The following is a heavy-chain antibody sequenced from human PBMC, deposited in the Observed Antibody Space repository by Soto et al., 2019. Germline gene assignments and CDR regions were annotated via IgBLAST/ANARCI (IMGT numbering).Heavy chain of an antibody. V-gene: IGHV1-18*04. CDR2: ISAYNGNT. J-gene: IGHJ6*02. CDR3: ARVRRKLGEDYYYYGMGV. CDR1: GYTFTSYG. Sequence: QVQLVQSGAEVKKPGASVKVSCKASGYTFTSYGISWVRRAPGQGLEGMGWISAYNGNTNYAQKLQGRVTMTTDTSTSTAYMELRSLRSDDTAVYYCARVRRKLGEDYYYYGMGVWGQGTTVTVSS. D-gene: IGHD3-16*01.